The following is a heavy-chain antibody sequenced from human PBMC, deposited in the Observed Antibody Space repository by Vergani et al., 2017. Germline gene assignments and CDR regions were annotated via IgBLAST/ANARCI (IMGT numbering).Heavy chain of an antibody. J-gene: IGHJ4*02. CDR3: AKDWGITMVRGVFDY. CDR2: ISGSGGST. Sequence: VQLVQSGAEVKKPGSSVKVSCKASGGTFSSYAMSWVRQAPGKGLEWVSAISGSGGSTYYADSVKGRFTISRDNSKSTLYLQMNSLRAEDTAVYYCAKDWGITMVRGVFDYWGQGTLVTVSS. D-gene: IGHD3-10*01. V-gene: IGHV3-23*04. CDR1: GGTFSSYA.